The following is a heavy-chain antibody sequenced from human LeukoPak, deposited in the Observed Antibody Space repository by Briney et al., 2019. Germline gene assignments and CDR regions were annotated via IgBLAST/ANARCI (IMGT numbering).Heavy chain of an antibody. Sequence: GASGKVSCKASGGTFSSYAISWVRQAPGQGLEWMGGIIPIFGTANYAQKFQGRVTITADESTSTAYMELSSLRSEDTAVYYCARTYDGFFDYWGQGTLVTVSS. CDR2: IIPIFGTA. J-gene: IGHJ4*02. CDR3: ARTYDGFFDY. V-gene: IGHV1-69*13. D-gene: IGHD3-16*01. CDR1: GGTFSSYA.